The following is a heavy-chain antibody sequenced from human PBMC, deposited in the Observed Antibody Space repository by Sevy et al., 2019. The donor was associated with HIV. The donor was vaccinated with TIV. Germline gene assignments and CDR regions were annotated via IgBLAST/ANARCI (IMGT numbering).Heavy chain of an antibody. Sequence: GSLRLSCAASGFTFSSYGMHWVRQAPGKGLEWVAVISYDGSNKYYADSVKGRFTISRDNSKNTLYLQMNSLRAEDTAVYYCAKGDSSGYYSYYYGMDVWGQGTTVTVSS. CDR3: AKGDSSGYYSYYYGMDV. J-gene: IGHJ6*02. D-gene: IGHD3-22*01. CDR1: GFTFSSYG. V-gene: IGHV3-30*18. CDR2: ISYDGSNK.